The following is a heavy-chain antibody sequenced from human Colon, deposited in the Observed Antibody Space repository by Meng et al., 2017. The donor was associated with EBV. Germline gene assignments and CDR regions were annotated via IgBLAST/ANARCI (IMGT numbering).Heavy chain of an antibody. CDR1: GFTFSNYA. Sequence: VPLVDAGGGVVQPGRSLRLSCAASGFTFSNYAMHWVRQGPGKGLEWVSTISGTTGNTNYADSVKGRFTISSDNSKSTLYLQMNSLRAEDTALYYCAKKGSPGFQPYDYWGQGTLVTVSS. V-gene: IGHV3-23*04. CDR3: AKKGSPGFQPYDY. D-gene: IGHD2-2*01. CDR2: ISGTTGNT. J-gene: IGHJ4*02.